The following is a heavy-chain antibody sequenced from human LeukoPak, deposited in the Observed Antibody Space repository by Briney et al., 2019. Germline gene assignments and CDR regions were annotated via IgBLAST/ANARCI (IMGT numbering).Heavy chain of an antibody. D-gene: IGHD2-2*01. V-gene: IGHV1-69*04. CDR3: ASTAAMKEGFQNWFDP. J-gene: IGHJ5*02. CDR2: IIPILGIA. CDR1: GGTFSSYA. Sequence: SVKVSCKASGGTFSSYAISWVRQAPGQGLEWMGRIIPILGIANYAQKFQGRVTITADKSTSTAYMELSSLRSEDTAVYYCASTAAMKEGFQNWFDPWGQGTLVTVSS.